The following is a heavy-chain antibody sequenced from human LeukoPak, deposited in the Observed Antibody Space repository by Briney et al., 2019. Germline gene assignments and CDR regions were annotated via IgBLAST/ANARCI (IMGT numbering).Heavy chain of an antibody. CDR2: IIPIFGIA. CDR1: GGTFSSYA. Sequence: ASVKVSCKASGGTFSSYAISWVRQAPRQGLEWMGRIIPIFGIANYAQKFQGRVTITADKSTSTAYMELSSLRSEDTAVYYCARDITSLSGHYYYYGMDVWGQGTTVTVSS. D-gene: IGHD3-10*01. V-gene: IGHV1-69*04. J-gene: IGHJ6*02. CDR3: ARDITSLSGHYYYYGMDV.